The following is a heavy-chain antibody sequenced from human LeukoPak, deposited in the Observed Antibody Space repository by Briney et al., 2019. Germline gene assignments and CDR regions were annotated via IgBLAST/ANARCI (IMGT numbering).Heavy chain of an antibody. CDR3: ARGGYYDSSGYHYYYYGMDV. D-gene: IGHD3-22*01. Sequence: GASVKVSCKASGYTFTSYGISWVRQAPGQGLEWMGWISAHNGNTNYAQKLQGRVTMTTDTSTSTAYMGLRSLRSDDTAVYYCARGGYYDSSGYHYYYYGMDVWGQGTTVTVSS. V-gene: IGHV1-18*01. J-gene: IGHJ6*02. CDR2: ISAHNGNT. CDR1: GYTFTSYG.